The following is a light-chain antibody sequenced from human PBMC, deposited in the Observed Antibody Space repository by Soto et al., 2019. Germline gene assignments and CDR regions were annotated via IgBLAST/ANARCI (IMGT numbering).Light chain of an antibody. CDR3: QSYDSSLSDSYV. CDR2: ANS. J-gene: IGLJ1*01. V-gene: IGLV1-40*01. Sequence: QSVLTQPPSVSGAPGQRITISCTGGSSNIGAGYDVHWYQQLPGAAPKLLIFANSIRPSGVPDRFSGSKSGTAASLAITGLQAEDEADYYCQSYDSSLSDSYVFGTGIKLTVL. CDR1: SSNIGAGYD.